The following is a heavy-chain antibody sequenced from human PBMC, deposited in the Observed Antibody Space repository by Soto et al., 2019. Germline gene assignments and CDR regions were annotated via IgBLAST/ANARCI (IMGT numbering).Heavy chain of an antibody. V-gene: IGHV1-3*01. CDR2: INPGVGNT. CDR3: ARDALTSVSSTRNWFDR. CDR1: GDSFSNFA. D-gene: IGHD2-2*01. Sequence: GASVKVSCKASGDSFSNFAIQWVRQAPGQGLEWMGWINPGVGNTKYSQNFQNRVTITRDTSANTAYMEVRSLTSEGTAVYYCARDALTSVSSTRNWFDRWGQGTLVTVSS. J-gene: IGHJ5*02.